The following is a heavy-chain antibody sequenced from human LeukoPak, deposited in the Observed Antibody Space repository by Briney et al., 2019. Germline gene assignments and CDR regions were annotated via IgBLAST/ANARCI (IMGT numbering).Heavy chain of an antibody. CDR2: INHSGST. Sequence: PSETLSLTCAVYGGSFSGYYWSWIRQPPGKGLEWIGEINHSGSTNYNPSLKSRVTISVDTSKNQFSLKLSSVTAADTAVYYCARGCGSVDIVVVPAAREVNWFDPWGQGTLVTVSS. J-gene: IGHJ5*02. CDR3: ARGCGSVDIVVVPAAREVNWFDP. D-gene: IGHD2-2*03. CDR1: GGSFSGYY. V-gene: IGHV4-34*01.